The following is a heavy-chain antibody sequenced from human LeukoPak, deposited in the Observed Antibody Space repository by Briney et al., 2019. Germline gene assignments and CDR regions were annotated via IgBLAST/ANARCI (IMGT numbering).Heavy chain of an antibody. D-gene: IGHD3-10*01. CDR3: AKDLMVRGVEDTYFDY. Sequence: PGGSLRLSCAASGFTFSSYEMNWVRQAPGKGLEWVSYISSSGSTIYYADSVKGRFTISRDNSKNTLYLQMNSLRAEDTAVYYCAKDLMVRGVEDTYFDYWGQGTLVTVSS. J-gene: IGHJ4*02. CDR2: ISSSGSTI. V-gene: IGHV3-48*03. CDR1: GFTFSSYE.